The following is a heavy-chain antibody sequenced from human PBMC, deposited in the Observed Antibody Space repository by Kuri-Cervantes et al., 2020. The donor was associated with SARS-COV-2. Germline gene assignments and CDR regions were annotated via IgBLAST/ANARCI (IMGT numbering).Heavy chain of an antibody. Sequence: ASVKVSCKASGYTFTSYCISWVRQAPGQGLEGMGWISAYNGNTNYAQKLQGRVTMTTDTSTSTAYMELSSLRSEDTAVYYCARDAVKAHGNAFDIWGQGTMVTVSS. CDR3: ARDAVKAHGNAFDI. V-gene: IGHV1-18*01. CDR1: GYTFTSYC. D-gene: IGHD2/OR15-2a*01. CDR2: ISAYNGNT. J-gene: IGHJ3*02.